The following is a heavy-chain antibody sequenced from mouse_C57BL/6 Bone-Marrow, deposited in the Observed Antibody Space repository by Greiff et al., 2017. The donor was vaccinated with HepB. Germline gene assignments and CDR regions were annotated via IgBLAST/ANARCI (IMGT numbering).Heavy chain of an antibody. D-gene: IGHD2-13*01. CDR1: GFNIKDYY. CDR3: AREGDRLPWFAY. Sequence: DVKLQESGAELVKPGASVKLSCTASGFNIKDYYMHWVKQRTEQGLEWIGRIDPEDGETKYAPKFQGKATITADTSSNTAYLQLSSLPSEDTAVYYCAREGDRLPWFAYWGQGTLVTVSA. V-gene: IGHV14-2*01. J-gene: IGHJ3*01. CDR2: IDPEDGET.